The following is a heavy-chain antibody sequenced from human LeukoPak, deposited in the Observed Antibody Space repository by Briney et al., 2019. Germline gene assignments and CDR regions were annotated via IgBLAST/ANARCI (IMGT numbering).Heavy chain of an antibody. CDR2: ITQGGSGE. CDR1: GSDFSGHF. V-gene: IGHV3-7*01. CDR3: ARLQSYAFAI. J-gene: IGHJ3*02. D-gene: IGHD4-4*01. Sequence: PGGSLRLSCEASGSDFSGHFMSWVRQAPGKGLEWVAAITQGGSGEYYVDPVKGRFTISRDDAKNSLDLQTNSLRVEDTAVYYCARLQSYAFAIWGQGTVVTVSA.